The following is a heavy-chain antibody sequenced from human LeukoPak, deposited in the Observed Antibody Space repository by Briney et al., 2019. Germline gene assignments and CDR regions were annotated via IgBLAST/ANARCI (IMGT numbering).Heavy chain of an antibody. CDR2: ISSSGSTI. CDR1: GFPFSDYY. D-gene: IGHD6-6*01. CDR3: ARDRGAYSSYWVNFDY. V-gene: IGHV3-11*04. Sequence: GSLRPSCAASGFPFSDYYMSWIRPAPGKGLEWVSYISSSGSTIYYADSVKGRFTISRDNAKNSLFLQMNSLRAEDTAVYYCARDRGAYSSYWVNFDYWGQGTLVTVSS. J-gene: IGHJ4*02.